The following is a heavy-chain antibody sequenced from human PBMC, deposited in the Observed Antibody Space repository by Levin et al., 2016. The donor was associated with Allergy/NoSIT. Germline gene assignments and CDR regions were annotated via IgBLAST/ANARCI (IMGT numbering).Heavy chain of an antibody. J-gene: IGHJ6*02. V-gene: IGHV3-9*01. D-gene: IGHD1/OR15-1a*01. CDR3: AKSLLREQFYYYYGMDV. CDR1: GFTFSSYA. CDR2: ISWNSGSI. Sequence: GGSLRLSCAASGFTFSSYAMHWVRQAPGKGLEWVSGISWNSGSIGYADSVKGRFTISRDNAKNSLYLQMNSLRAEDTALYYCAKSLLREQFYYYYGMDVWGQGTTVTVSS.